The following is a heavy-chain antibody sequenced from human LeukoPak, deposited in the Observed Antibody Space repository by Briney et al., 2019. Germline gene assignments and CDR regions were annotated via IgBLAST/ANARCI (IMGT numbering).Heavy chain of an antibody. CDR3: AKVYGSGSYYFPDY. CDR2: ISGSGGST. Sequence: GGSLRLSCAASGFTFSSYAMSWVRQAPGKGLEWVSGISGSGGSTYYADSVKGRFSISRDNSKNTLHLQMNSLRAEDTAVYYCAKVYGSGSYYFPDYWGQGTLVTVSS. V-gene: IGHV3-23*01. J-gene: IGHJ4*02. D-gene: IGHD3-10*01. CDR1: GFTFSSYA.